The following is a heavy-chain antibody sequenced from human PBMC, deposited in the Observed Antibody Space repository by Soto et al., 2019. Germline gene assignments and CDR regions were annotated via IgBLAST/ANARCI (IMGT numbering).Heavy chain of an antibody. CDR1: GFRFSDWY. J-gene: IGHJ4*02. Sequence: QVQLVESGGTLVKPGGSLRVSCVASGFRFSDWYMGWIRQAPGKGLEWVSSISQSGSVKKYADSVKGRFTISKDSAKKSLYLQMDGLTAEDTAVYYCERDFRMYGDYFDHWGQGTVVTVSS. D-gene: IGHD4-17*01. CDR2: ISQSGSVK. V-gene: IGHV3-11*01. CDR3: ERDFRMYGDYFDH.